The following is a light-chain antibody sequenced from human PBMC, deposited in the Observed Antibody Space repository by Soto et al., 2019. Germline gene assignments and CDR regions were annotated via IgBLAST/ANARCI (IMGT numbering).Light chain of an antibody. V-gene: IGKV1-5*03. J-gene: IGKJ4*01. Sequence: DIQMTQSPSTLSASVGDRVTVTCRASQNIGSWLAWYQQKPGKAPKVLIYKASSLESGVPSRFSGSGSGTEFTLTISSLQPDDSATYYCQQYDSYPPTFGGGTKVDIK. CDR1: QNIGSW. CDR3: QQYDSYPPT. CDR2: KAS.